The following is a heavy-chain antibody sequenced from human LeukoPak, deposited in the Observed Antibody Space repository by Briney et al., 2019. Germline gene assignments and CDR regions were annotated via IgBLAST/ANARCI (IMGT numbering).Heavy chain of an antibody. V-gene: IGHV3-23*01. CDR1: GFSFSSFA. J-gene: IGHJ5*02. D-gene: IGHD4-17*01. Sequence: GGSLRLSCAASGFSFSSFAMTWVRQAPGKGLEWVSSITAGHYPTYNTDSVKGRFTISRDNSNNTLYLQMNSLRADDTAVYYCTKDPNGDYVGAFDPWGQGTLVTVSS. CDR2: ITAGHYPT. CDR3: TKDPNGDYVGAFDP.